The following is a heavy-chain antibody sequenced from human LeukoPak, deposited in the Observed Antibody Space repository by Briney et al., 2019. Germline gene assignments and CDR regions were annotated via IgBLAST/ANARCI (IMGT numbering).Heavy chain of an antibody. CDR1: GGSISSSSYY. V-gene: IGHV4-39*05. CDR3: ACIQNWWEHPGSYFDY. CDR2: INHSGST. Sequence: PSETPSLTCTVSGGSISSSSYYWGWIRQPPGKGLEWIGEINHSGSTNYNPSLKSRVTISVDTSKNQFSLKPSSVTAADTAVYYCACIQNWWEHPGSYFDYWGQGTLVTVSS. D-gene: IGHD1-26*01. J-gene: IGHJ4*02.